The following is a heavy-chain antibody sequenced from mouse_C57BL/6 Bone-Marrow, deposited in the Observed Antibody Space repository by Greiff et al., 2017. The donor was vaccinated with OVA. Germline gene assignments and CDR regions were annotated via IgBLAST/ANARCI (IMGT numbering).Heavy chain of an antibody. CDR1: GYAFSSSW. D-gene: IGHD2-12*01. V-gene: IGHV1-82*01. CDR3: ARVGAYDVAMGY. CDR2: IYPGDGDT. J-gene: IGHJ4*01. Sequence: VMLVESGPELVKPGASVKISCKASGYAFSSSWMNWVKQRPGKGLEWIGRIYPGDGDTNYNGKFKGKATLTADKSSSTAYMQLSSLKSEDSAVYFCARVGAYDVAMGYQGQGASVTV.